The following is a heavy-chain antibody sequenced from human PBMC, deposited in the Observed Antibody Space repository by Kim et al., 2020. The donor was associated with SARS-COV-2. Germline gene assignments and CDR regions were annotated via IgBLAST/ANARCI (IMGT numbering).Heavy chain of an antibody. CDR3: ARSYSLERREHFDC. V-gene: IGHV4-59*08. CDR2: IYYSGTT. CDR1: SGSISSYY. Sequence: SETLSLTCTVSSGSISSYYWSWIRQPPGKGLEWIGFIYYSGTTNYNPSLKSRVTISVDTSKNQFSLKLSSVTAADTAVYYCARSYSLERREHFDCWGQGT. D-gene: IGHD1-1*01. J-gene: IGHJ4*02.